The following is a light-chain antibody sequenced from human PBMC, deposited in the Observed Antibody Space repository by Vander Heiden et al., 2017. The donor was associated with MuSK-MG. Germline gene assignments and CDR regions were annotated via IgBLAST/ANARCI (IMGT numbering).Light chain of an antibody. V-gene: IGKV4-1*01. CDR1: PIVLYCANNKHH. CDR3: QQDDTTPNT. J-gene: IGKJ5*01. Sequence: TVMLQSPDSLAVSLGEMATINCKSSPIVLYCANNKHHMAWYQQKPGQPPKRVISGASTRDSGVPDRFRGSWSETDFTLTISSLQAADVAIYYGQQDDTTPNTFGQGTRMEIK. CDR2: GAS.